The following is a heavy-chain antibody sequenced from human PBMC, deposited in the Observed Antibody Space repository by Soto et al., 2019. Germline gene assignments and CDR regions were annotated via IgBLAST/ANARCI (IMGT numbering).Heavy chain of an antibody. CDR1: GGTFSSYA. CDR2: IIPIFGTA. CDR3: ARSDVSNNLGTLHYSGMDV. J-gene: IGHJ6*02. D-gene: IGHD1-1*01. V-gene: IGHV1-69*06. Sequence: QVQLVQSGAEVKKPGSSVKVSCKASGGTFSSYAISWVRQAPGQGLEWMGGIIPIFGTANYAQKFQGRVTITADKSTSTAYMELSSMRSEDTAVYYCARSDVSNNLGTLHYSGMDVWGQGTTVTVSS.